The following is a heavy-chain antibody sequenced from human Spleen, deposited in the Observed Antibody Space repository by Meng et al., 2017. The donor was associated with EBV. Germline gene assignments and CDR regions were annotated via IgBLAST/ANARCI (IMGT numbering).Heavy chain of an antibody. CDR2: IYHSGST. CDR1: GGSISSGDYS. V-gene: IGHV4-30-2*02. J-gene: IGHJ4*02. Sequence: QLQRQESGLGLVKPSQTLSLTCAVSGGSISSGDYSWSWIRQPPGKGLDWIGYIYHSGSTYYNPSLKSRVTISVATSKNQLSLTLTSVTGADTAVYYCARATPGYSYGYTDSWGQGILVTVSS. D-gene: IGHD5-18*01. CDR3: ARATPGYSYGYTDS.